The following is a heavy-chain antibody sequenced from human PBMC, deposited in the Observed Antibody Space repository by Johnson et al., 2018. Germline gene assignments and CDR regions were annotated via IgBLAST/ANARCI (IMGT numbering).Heavy chain of an antibody. D-gene: IGHD3-10*01. CDR1: GFTFSSYW. V-gene: IGHV3-7*01. CDR3: ARSRITMVRGHFDA. Sequence: VQLVQSGGGLVQPGGSLRLSCAASGFTFSSYWMSWVRQAPGKGLEWVANIKHDGSEKYYVDSVKGRFTISRDNAKNSLYLQMNSLSAEDPAVYYCARSRITMVRGHFDAWGQGPLVTGAS. J-gene: IGHJ5*02. CDR2: IKHDGSEK.